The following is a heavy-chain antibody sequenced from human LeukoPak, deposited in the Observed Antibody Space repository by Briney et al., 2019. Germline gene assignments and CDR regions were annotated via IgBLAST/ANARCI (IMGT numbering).Heavy chain of an antibody. Sequence: PGRSLRLSCAASGFTFSNYALHWVRQAPGKGLEWVAVISYDGSNKFYADSVRGRFTISRDNSKNTLFLQMNSLRPEDTAVYYCAREYSGYDGTYFDYWGQGTLVTVSS. V-gene: IGHV3-30*04. CDR1: GFTFSNYA. D-gene: IGHD5-12*01. CDR3: AREYSGYDGTYFDY. J-gene: IGHJ4*02. CDR2: ISYDGSNK.